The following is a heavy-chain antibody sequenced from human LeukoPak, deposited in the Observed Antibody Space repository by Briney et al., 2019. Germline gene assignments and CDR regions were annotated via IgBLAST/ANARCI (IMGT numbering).Heavy chain of an antibody. CDR3: ARARSWGSSSPGGAYGMDV. J-gene: IGHJ6*02. CDR2: ISGTSKTI. Sequence: GPLLLSSPASGFTFSCYNMKWVRPAPGKRPEWVSRISGTSKTINYADSVKGRFTISRDNAKNSLYLQMNSLRAEDTAVYYCARARSWGSSSPGGAYGMDVWGQGTTVIVSS. D-gene: IGHD6-6*01. V-gene: IGHV3-48*01. CDR1: GFTFSCYN.